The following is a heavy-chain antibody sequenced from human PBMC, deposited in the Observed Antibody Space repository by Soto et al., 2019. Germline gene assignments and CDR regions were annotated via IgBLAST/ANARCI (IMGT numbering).Heavy chain of an antibody. D-gene: IGHD1-26*01. Sequence: GGSLRLSCAASGFTFSSYWMSWVRQAPGKGLEWVANIKGDGNEIYYVDSVKGRFTISRDNAKNSLYLQMNSLRAEDTAVYYCARLVSAAANDYWGQGALVTVPQ. J-gene: IGHJ4*02. CDR3: ARLVSAAANDY. V-gene: IGHV3-7*04. CDR1: GFTFSSYW. CDR2: IKGDGNEI.